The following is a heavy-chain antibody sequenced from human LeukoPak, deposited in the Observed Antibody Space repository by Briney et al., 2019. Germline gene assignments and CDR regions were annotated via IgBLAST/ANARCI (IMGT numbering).Heavy chain of an antibody. V-gene: IGHV3-48*04. CDR3: ARDFRTTMDV. J-gene: IGHJ6*02. CDR1: GFTFSSYN. CDR2: ISGSSTTI. Sequence: GGSLRLSCAASGFTFSSYNMIWVRQAPGKGLEWVSYISGSSTTIWNADSVKGRFTISRDNAKNSLYLQMDSLRVEDTAVYYCARDFRTTMDVWGQGTTVTVSS. D-gene: IGHD1-14*01.